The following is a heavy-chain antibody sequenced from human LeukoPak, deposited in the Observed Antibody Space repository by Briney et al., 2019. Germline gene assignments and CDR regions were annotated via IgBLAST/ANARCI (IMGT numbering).Heavy chain of an antibody. Sequence: ASVTVSFKASGYTFTVFYVHWMRLAPGQGLEWMGWINPDTGDTNYAQRFQGRVTVTRDTSINTAYMELTRLTSDDTAVFYCAKSDYDSSDFEFFRHWGQGTLATVSS. CDR3: AKSDYDSSDFEFFRH. D-gene: IGHD3-22*01. J-gene: IGHJ1*01. CDR2: INPDTGDT. V-gene: IGHV1-2*02. CDR1: GYTFTVFY.